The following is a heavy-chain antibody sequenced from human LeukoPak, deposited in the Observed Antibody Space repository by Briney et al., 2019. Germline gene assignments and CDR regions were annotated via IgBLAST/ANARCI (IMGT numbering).Heavy chain of an antibody. CDR1: GYTFTSYG. J-gene: IGHJ6*02. D-gene: IGHD3-3*01. Sequence: ASVKVSCKASGYTFTSYGISWVRQAPGQGLEWMGWISAYNGNTNYAQKLQGRVTMTTDTSTSTAYMELRSLRSDDPAVYYCARDRGPPVLGYDFWSGYPPYYYYGMDVWGQRTTVTVSS. V-gene: IGHV1-18*01. CDR2: ISAYNGNT. CDR3: ARDRGPPVLGYDFWSGYPPYYYYGMDV.